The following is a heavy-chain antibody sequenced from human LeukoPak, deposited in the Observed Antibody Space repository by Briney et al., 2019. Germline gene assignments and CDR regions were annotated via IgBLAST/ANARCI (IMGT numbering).Heavy chain of an antibody. J-gene: IGHJ4*02. V-gene: IGHV3-23*01. CDR1: GFIFSSA. CDR2: ISGSGGST. CDR3: AKARGRYSSSSAASNDY. D-gene: IGHD6-6*01. Sequence: GGSLRLSCAASGFIFSSAWMTWVRQAPGKGLEWVSAISGSGGSTYYADSVKGRFTISRDNSKNTLYLQMNSLRAEDTAVYYCAKARGRYSSSSAASNDYWGQGTLVTVSS.